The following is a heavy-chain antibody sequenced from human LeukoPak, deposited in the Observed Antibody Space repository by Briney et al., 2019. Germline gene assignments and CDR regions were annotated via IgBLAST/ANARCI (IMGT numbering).Heavy chain of an antibody. CDR3: ARGSYYDSSGYYPPLSFDY. Sequence: SETLSLTCTVPGGSISSYYWSWIRQPPGKGLEWIGYIYYSGSTNYNPSLKSRVTISVDTSKNQFSLKLSSVTAADTAVYYCARGSYYDSSGYYPPLSFDYWGQGTLVTVSS. J-gene: IGHJ4*02. D-gene: IGHD3-22*01. V-gene: IGHV4-59*01. CDR2: IYYSGST. CDR1: GGSISSYY.